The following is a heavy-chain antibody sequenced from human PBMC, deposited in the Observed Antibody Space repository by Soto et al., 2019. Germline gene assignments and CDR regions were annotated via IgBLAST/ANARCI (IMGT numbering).Heavy chain of an antibody. J-gene: IGHJ4*02. D-gene: IGHD1-26*01. V-gene: IGHV4-39*01. CDR1: GGFISSSSYY. CDR2: IYYSGST. CDR3: ARLFPHSGSYLDY. Sequence: PSEILSLTCTVSGGFISSSSYYWGWIRQPPGKGLEWIGSIYYSGSTYYNPSLKSRVTISVDTSKNQFSLKLSSVTAADTAVYYCARLFPHSGSYLDYWGQGTLVTVSS.